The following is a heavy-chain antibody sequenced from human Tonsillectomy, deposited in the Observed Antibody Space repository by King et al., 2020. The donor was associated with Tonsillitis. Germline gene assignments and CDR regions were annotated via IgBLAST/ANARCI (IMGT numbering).Heavy chain of an antibody. Sequence: QLQESGPGLVKPSETLSLTCTVSGGSISSSTYYWGWIRQPPGKGLEWIGNIYYSGSTYYNPSLKSRITISGDTSKNHFSLKLSSVTAADTAVYYCARHANPPPYYYYYMDVWGRGTTVTVSS. CDR3: ARHANPPPYYYYYMDV. CDR2: IYYSGST. CDR1: GGSISSSTYY. D-gene: IGHD4/OR15-4a*01. V-gene: IGHV4-39*01. J-gene: IGHJ6*03.